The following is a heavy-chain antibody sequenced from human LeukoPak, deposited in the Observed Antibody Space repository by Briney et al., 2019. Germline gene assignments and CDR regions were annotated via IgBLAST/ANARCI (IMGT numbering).Heavy chain of an antibody. D-gene: IGHD3-3*01. Sequence: GSSVKVSCKASGGTFSSYAISWVRQAPGQGLEWMGGIIPIFGTANYAQKFQGRVTITADESTSTAYMELSSLRSEDTAVYYCARNYDFWSGSGPPGYYYMDVWGKGTTVTVSS. V-gene: IGHV1-69*01. CDR2: IIPIFGTA. CDR3: ARNYDFWSGSGPPGYYYMDV. J-gene: IGHJ6*03. CDR1: GGTFSSYA.